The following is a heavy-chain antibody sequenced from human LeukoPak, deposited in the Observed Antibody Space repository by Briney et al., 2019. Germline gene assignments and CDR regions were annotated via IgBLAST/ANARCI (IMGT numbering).Heavy chain of an antibody. V-gene: IGHV4-59*01. D-gene: IGHD6-19*01. CDR1: GGSISSYY. CDR3: ARAVAGMAFDI. J-gene: IGHJ3*02. CDR2: IYYSGST. Sequence: KPSETLSLTCTVSGGSISSYYWSWIRQPPGKGLEWIGYIYYSGSTNYNPSLKSRVTISVDTSENQFSLKLSSVTAADTAVYYCARAVAGMAFDIWGQGTMVTVSS.